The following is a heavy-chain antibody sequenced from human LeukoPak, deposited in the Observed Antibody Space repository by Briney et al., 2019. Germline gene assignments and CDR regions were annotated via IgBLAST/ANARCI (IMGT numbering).Heavy chain of an antibody. CDR3: CSKSTKYDSAHERRVTISIDTPKKQFAQKLSSVTAADAVVYYCARGGDYVQPNRFDL. J-gene: IGHJ5*02. D-gene: IGHD2/OR15-2a*01. Sequence: SETLSLTCTVSGGSISSYYRTWIRQPPGKGLEWIGYIYFSGSTKYNPSLKSRVTISIDTSKNQFSLKLSSVTAADPAVYYCCSKSTKYDSAHERRVTISIDTPKKQFAQKLSSVTAADAVVYYCARGGDYVQPNRFDLWGQGTLVTVSS. V-gene: IGHV4-59*01. CDR1: GGSISSYY. CDR2: IYFSGST.